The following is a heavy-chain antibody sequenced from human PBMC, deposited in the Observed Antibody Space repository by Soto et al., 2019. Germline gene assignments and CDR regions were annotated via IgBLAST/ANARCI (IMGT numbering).Heavy chain of an antibody. J-gene: IGHJ4*02. D-gene: IGHD3-10*01. CDR3: ARGGLLWFGDPAPIDY. CDR1: GGSISSYY. CDR2: IYYSGST. V-gene: IGHV4-59*01. Sequence: PSETLSLTCTVSGGSISSYYWSWIRQPPGKGLEWIGYIYYSGSTNYNPSLKSRVTISVDTSKNQFSLKLSSVTAADTAVYYCARGGLLWFGDPAPIDYWGQGTLVTVSS.